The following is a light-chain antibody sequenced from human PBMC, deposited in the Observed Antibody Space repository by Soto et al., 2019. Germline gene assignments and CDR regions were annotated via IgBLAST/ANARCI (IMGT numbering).Light chain of an antibody. J-gene: IGKJ5*01. CDR2: WAS. CDR3: QQYYSSPIT. V-gene: IGKV4-1*01. CDR1: QNVLYSSNNKNY. Sequence: DIVMTQSPDSLAVSLGERATINCKSSQNVLYSSNNKNYLGWYQQKVGQPPKLLINWASTRESGVPDRFSGSGSGRDFTLTISSLQAEDVAVYYCQQYYSSPITFGQGTRLEIK.